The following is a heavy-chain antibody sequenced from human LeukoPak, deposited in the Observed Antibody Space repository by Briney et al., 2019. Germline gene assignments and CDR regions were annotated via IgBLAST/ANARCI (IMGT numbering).Heavy chain of an antibody. D-gene: IGHD4-17*01. Sequence: PGGSLRLSCAASGFTFSSYAMHWVRQAPGKGLEWVAVISYDGSNKYYADSVKGRFTISRDNSKNTLYLQMNSLRAEDTAVYYCASVYGDSLGVNAFDIWGQGTMVTVSS. V-gene: IGHV3-30*04. CDR3: ASVYGDSLGVNAFDI. J-gene: IGHJ3*02. CDR1: GFTFSSYA. CDR2: ISYDGSNK.